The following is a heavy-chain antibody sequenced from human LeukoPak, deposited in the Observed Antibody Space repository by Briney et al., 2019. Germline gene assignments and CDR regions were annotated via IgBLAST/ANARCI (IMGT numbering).Heavy chain of an antibody. V-gene: IGHV3-21*01. J-gene: IGHJ5*02. Sequence: PGESLRLSCAASGFTYSSYSMNWVRQAPGKGLEWVSSISSSSSYIYYAASVKGRFTISRDTAKSSLYLQMNSLRAEDTAVYYCARALRIWGGYSGYDSGRLTDEGWFDPWGQGTLVTVSS. CDR2: ISSSSSYI. D-gene: IGHD5-12*01. CDR3: ARALRIWGGYSGYDSGRLTDEGWFDP. CDR1: GFTYSSYS.